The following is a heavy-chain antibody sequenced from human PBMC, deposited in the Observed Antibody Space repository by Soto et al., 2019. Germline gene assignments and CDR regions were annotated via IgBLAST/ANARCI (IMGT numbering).Heavy chain of an antibody. V-gene: IGHV2-5*01. CDR1: GFSLSTSGVG. Sequence: QITLKESGPTLVNPTQTLTLTCTFSGFSLSTSGVGVGWIRQPPGKALEWLALIYWNDDKRYSPSLKSRRTITKDTSKNQVVLTMTNMDPVDTATYYCAHSPYYGSGRIGHFELWCRGTLVTVSS. CDR2: IYWNDDK. J-gene: IGHJ2*01. CDR3: AHSPYYGSGRIGHFEL. D-gene: IGHD3-10*01.